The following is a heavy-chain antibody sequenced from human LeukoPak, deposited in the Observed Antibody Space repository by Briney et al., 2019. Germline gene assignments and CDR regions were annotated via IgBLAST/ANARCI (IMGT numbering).Heavy chain of an antibody. CDR3: ARRRTSYGPVSAFDI. CDR2: INPNSGDT. V-gene: IGHV1-2*06. J-gene: IGHJ3*02. Sequence: GASVKVSCTASGYTFTGYHMHWVRQAPGQGLEWMGRINPNSGDTNYAQKFQGRVTMTRDTSISTAYMELSSLRSEDTAVYYCARRRTSYGPVSAFDIWGQGTMVTVSS. D-gene: IGHD2/OR15-2a*01. CDR1: GYTFTGYH.